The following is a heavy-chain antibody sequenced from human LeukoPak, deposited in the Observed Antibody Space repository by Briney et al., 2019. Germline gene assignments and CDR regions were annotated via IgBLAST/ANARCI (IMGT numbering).Heavy chain of an antibody. CDR3: ARSWASGSSNRYFQH. CDR1: GFTFSSYS. D-gene: IGHD1-26*01. Sequence: GGSLRLSCAASGFTFSSYSLVWVRHAPGKGLEWVSYISSSSTNIYYADSVKGRFTISRDNAKNSLYLQMDSLRDEDTAVYYCARSWASGSSNRYFQHWGQGTLVTVSS. J-gene: IGHJ1*01. CDR2: ISSSSTNI. V-gene: IGHV3-48*02.